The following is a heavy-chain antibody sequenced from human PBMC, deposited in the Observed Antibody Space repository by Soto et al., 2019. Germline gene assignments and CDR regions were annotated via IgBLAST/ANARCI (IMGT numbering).Heavy chain of an antibody. V-gene: IGHV3-74*01. CDR2: INSDGSST. J-gene: IGHJ4*02. D-gene: IGHD6-19*01. CDR3: AVAVDGTINPLDY. Sequence: PGGSLRLSCAASGFTFSRYWMHWVRQAPGKGLVWVSRINSDGSSTDYADSVKGRFTISRDSAKNTLYLQMNSLRAEDTAVYYCAVAVDGTINPLDYWGQGTLVTVSS. CDR1: GFTFSRYW.